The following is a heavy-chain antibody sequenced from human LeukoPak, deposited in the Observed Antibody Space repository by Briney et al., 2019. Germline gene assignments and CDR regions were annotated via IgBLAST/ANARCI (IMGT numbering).Heavy chain of an antibody. CDR2: IIPIFGTA. J-gene: IGHJ6*03. CDR3: ASVALGSRTPAAIFRVNYYYYMDV. Sequence: SVKVSCKASGGTFSSYAISWVRQAPGQGLEWMGGIIPIFGTANYAQKFQGRVTITTDESTSTAYMELSSLRSEDTAVYYCASVALGSRTPAAIFRVNYYYYMDVWGKGTTVTVSS. V-gene: IGHV1-69*05. CDR1: GGTFSSYA. D-gene: IGHD2-2*02.